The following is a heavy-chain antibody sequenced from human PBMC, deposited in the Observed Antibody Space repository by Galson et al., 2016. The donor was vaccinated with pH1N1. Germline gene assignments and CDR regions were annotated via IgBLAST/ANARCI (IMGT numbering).Heavy chain of an antibody. CDR1: GFTFGHYA. D-gene: IGHD4-17*01. Sequence: SLRLSCAASGFTFGHYAMHWVRQAPGKGLEWVAVISYVESNKDYADSVKGRFTVSRDNSKNTLYLQMNSLRAEDTALYYCARDHVYGDYFERFFDLWGRGTLVTVSS. V-gene: IGHV3-30-3*01. J-gene: IGHJ2*01. CDR3: ARDHVYGDYFERFFDL. CDR2: ISYVESNK.